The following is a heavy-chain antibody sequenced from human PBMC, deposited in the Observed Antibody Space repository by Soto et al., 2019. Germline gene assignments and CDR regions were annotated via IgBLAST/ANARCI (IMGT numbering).Heavy chain of an antibody. CDR3: TREHGSGYSDY. D-gene: IGHD5-12*01. CDR2: TFYRSKWYY. J-gene: IGHJ4*01. Sequence: SQTLSLTCAISGDGVSSNSAAWNWIMHSPSRGLEWLGRTFYRSKWYYHYAVSVESRITINPDTSKNQFSLQLTSVTPEDTAVYYCTREHGSGYSDYWGQGTLVTVSS. CDR1: GDGVSSNSAA. V-gene: IGHV6-1*01.